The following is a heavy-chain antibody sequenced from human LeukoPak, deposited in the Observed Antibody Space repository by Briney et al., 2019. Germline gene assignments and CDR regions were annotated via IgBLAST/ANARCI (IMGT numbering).Heavy chain of an antibody. D-gene: IGHD1-26*01. CDR3: AKDPSEWEPTDYFDY. J-gene: IGHJ4*02. V-gene: IGHV3-21*04. Sequence: PGGSLRLSCAASGFTFSIYNMNWVRQAPGKGLEWVSSISSSSYIYYADSVKGRFTISRDNAKNSLYLQMNSLRAEDTAVYYCAKDPSEWEPTDYFDYWGQGTLVTVSS. CDR2: ISSSSYI. CDR1: GFTFSIYN.